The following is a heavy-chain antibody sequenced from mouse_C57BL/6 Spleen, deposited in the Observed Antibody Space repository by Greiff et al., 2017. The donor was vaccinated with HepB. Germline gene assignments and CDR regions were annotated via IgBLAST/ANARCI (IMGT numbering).Heavy chain of an antibody. CDR3: ARSDDYEPRDYFDY. CDR2: IHPNSGST. V-gene: IGHV1-64*01. Sequence: QVHVKQPGAELVKPGASVKLSCKASGYTFTSYWMHWVKQRPGQGLEWIGMIHPNSGSTNYNEKFKSKATLTVDKSSSTAYMQLSSLTSEDSAVYYCARSDDYEPRDYFDYWGQGTTLTVSS. J-gene: IGHJ2*01. CDR1: GYTFTSYW. D-gene: IGHD2-4*01.